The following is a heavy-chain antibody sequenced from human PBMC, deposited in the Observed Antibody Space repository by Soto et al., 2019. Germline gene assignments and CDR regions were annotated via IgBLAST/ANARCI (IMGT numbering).Heavy chain of an antibody. CDR3: AKGSRMWTPDY. D-gene: IGHD2-21*01. V-gene: IGHV1-3*01. CDR1: GYTFTDYA. Sequence: GASVKVSFKTSGYTFTDYAILWVRQAPGQALEWLGWIAAGNGNTRFSQKFQGRVTITRDTSATTAYMELTSLRSEDTAVYYCAKGSRMWTPDYWGQGTLVTVSS. J-gene: IGHJ4*02. CDR2: IAAGNGNT.